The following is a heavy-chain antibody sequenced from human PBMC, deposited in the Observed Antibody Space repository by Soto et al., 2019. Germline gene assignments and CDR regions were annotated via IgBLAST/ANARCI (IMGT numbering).Heavy chain of an antibody. CDR3: AKAIENYSTGYYKPFYYFGVDV. CDR2: IWYDGNNK. J-gene: IGHJ6*02. Sequence: PGGSLRLSCAASGFIFSNYGMHWVRQAPGKGLEWVAVIWYDGNNKYYADSVKGRFTISSDNSKNTLYLQMNSLRVEDTAVYYCAKAIENYSTGYYKPFYYFGVDVWGQGTTVTVSS. V-gene: IGHV3-30*02. D-gene: IGHD3-22*01. CDR1: GFIFSNYG.